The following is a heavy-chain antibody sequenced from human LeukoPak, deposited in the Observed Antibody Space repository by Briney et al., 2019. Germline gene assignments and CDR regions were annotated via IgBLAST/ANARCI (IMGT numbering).Heavy chain of an antibody. CDR3: TQDGSATGI. CDR1: GFNFSSFA. V-gene: IGHV3-23*01. CDR2: IGGRGQDT. J-gene: IGHJ4*02. Sequence: GGSLRLSCVGSGFNFSSFAMTWVRQAPGKGLEWVSSIGGRGQDTFYADSLKGRFTISRDNSKGTMWLQMHSLTLDDTALYYCTQDGSATGIWGQGVMVTVSS.